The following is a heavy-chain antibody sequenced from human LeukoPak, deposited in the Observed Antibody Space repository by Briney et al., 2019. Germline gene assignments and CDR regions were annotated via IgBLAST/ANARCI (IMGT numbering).Heavy chain of an antibody. D-gene: IGHD2-21*02. CDR2: ISAYNGNT. J-gene: IGHJ6*02. V-gene: IGHV1-18*01. CDR1: GYTFTRYG. Sequence: ASVKVSCKASGYTFTRYGISWVRQAPGQGLEWMRWISAYNGNTNYAQKLQGRVTMTTDTSTSTAYMELRSLRSDDTAVYYCARGVVVTAMSGYYYYGMDVWGQGTTVTVSS. CDR3: ARGVVVTAMSGYYYYGMDV.